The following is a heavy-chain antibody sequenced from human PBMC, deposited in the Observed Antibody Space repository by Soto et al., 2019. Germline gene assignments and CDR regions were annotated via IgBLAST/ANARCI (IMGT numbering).Heavy chain of an antibody. J-gene: IGHJ4*02. CDR2: IYYSGST. CDR1: GGSISSGDYY. Sequence: SKTLSLTCTVSGGSISSGDYYWSWIRQPPGKGLEWIGYIYYSGSTYYNPSLKSRVTISVDTSKNQFSLKLSSVTAADTAVYYCASGLSLYGDAAPDVGYWGQGTLVTVSS. CDR3: ASGLSLYGDAAPDVGY. D-gene: IGHD4-17*01. V-gene: IGHV4-30-4*01.